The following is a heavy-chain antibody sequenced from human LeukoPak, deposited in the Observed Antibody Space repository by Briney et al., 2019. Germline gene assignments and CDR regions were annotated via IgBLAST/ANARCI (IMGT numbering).Heavy chain of an antibody. CDR1: GGTFSSYA. Sequence: GASVKVSCKASGGTFSSYAISWVRQAPGQGLEWMGGIIPIFGTANYAQKFQGRVTITADKSTSTAYMELSSLRSEDTAVYYCARDRTPYYYDSSGYYYFDYWGQGTLVTVSS. D-gene: IGHD3-22*01. J-gene: IGHJ4*02. V-gene: IGHV1-69*06. CDR3: ARDRTPYYYDSSGYYYFDY. CDR2: IIPIFGTA.